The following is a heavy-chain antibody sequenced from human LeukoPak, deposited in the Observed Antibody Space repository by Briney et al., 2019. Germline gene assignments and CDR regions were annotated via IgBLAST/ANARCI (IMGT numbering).Heavy chain of an antibody. CDR2: INHSGST. V-gene: IGHV4-34*01. J-gene: IGHJ6*03. CDR1: GGSFSGYY. CDR3: ARVGTAMANYYYYYYMDV. D-gene: IGHD5-18*01. Sequence: SETLSLTCAVYGGSFSGYYWSWIRQPPGKGLEWIGEINHSGSTNYNPSLKSRVTISVDTSKNLFSLKLSSVTAADTAVYYCARVGTAMANYYYYYYMDVWGKGTTVTVSS.